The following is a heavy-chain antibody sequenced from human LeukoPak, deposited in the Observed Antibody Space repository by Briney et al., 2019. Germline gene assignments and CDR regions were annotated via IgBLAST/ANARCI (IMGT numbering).Heavy chain of an antibody. J-gene: IGHJ6*03. V-gene: IGHV4-4*07. CDR2: IYTSGST. CDR1: GGSISSYD. Sequence: PSETLSLTCTVSGGSISSYDWSWIRQPAGKGLEWIGRIYTSGSTNYNPSLKSRVTMSVDTSKNQFSLKLSSETATDTAVYYCARDPPPYYDFWSGYTMDVWGKGTTVTVSS. CDR3: ARDPPPYYDFWSGYTMDV. D-gene: IGHD3-3*01.